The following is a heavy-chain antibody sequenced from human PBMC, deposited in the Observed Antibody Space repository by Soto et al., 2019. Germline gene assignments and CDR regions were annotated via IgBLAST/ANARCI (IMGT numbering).Heavy chain of an antibody. CDR2: IRSKRYGGTP. D-gene: IGHD4-17*01. J-gene: IGHJ4*02. Sequence: GGSLRLSCTASGFTFGDFGVNWVRQAPGKGLEWVGFIRSKRYGGTPDYAASVKGRFTISRDDSKSVAYLQMNSLNTEDTAMYYCTRDPHDDYGLDFWGQGALVTVSS. CDR3: TRDPHDDYGLDF. V-gene: IGHV3-49*04. CDR1: GFTFGDFG.